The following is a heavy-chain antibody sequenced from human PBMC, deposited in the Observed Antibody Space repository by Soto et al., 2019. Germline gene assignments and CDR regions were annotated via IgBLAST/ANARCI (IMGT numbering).Heavy chain of an antibody. D-gene: IGHD6-25*01. J-gene: IGHJ4*01. V-gene: IGHV3-11*05. CDR2: ISDSSTYT. Sequence: QVQMVESGGGLVKPGGSLILSCAASGFTFSDYSMSWIREAPGKGLEWGSFISDSSTYTDYTDSVKGRFTISRDDSKNSLDLQMNNLRAEDAAVYYCARWGSGWNLDSFEYWGHGSLVTVS. CDR3: ARWGSGWNLDSFEY. CDR1: GFTFSDYS.